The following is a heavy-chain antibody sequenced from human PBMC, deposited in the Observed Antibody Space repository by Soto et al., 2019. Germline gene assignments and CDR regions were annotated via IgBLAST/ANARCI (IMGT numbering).Heavy chain of an antibody. Sequence: PGESLKISCKGSGYSFTSYWIGWVRQMPGKGLEWMGIIYPGDSDTRYSPSFQGQVTISADKSISTAYLQWSSLKASDTAMYYCARRIIAATTLSAFDIWGQGTMVTVSS. J-gene: IGHJ3*02. D-gene: IGHD6-13*01. CDR3: ARRIIAATTLSAFDI. V-gene: IGHV5-51*01. CDR1: GYSFTSYW. CDR2: IYPGDSDT.